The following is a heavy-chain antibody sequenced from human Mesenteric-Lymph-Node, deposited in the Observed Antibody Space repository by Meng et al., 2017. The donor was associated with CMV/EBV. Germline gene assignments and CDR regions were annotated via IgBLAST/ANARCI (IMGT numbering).Heavy chain of an antibody. CDR2: INEDGGAT. D-gene: IGHD6-6*01. CDR1: GFTFSKFW. CDR3: ARVRTGLIAARRKNRPYYYYGMDV. V-gene: IGHV3-74*01. J-gene: IGHJ6*02. Sequence: GESLKISCAASGFTFSKFWMHWVRQTPGKGLVWVSHINEDGGATNYADSVKGRFTISRDNAKNTLYLQMNSLRAEDTAVYYCARVRTGLIAARRKNRPYYYYGMDVWGQGTTVTVSS.